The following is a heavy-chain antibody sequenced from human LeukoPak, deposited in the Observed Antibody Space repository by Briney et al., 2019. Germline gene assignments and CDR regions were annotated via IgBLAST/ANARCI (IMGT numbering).Heavy chain of an antibody. V-gene: IGHV1-69*05. Sequence: SVKVSCKASGGTFSSYAISWVRQAPGRGLEWMGRIIPIFGTANYAQKFQGRVTITTDESTSTAYMELSSLRSEDTAVYYCAREALNPSYYDFWSGYPFDYWGQGTLVTVSS. J-gene: IGHJ4*02. D-gene: IGHD3-3*01. CDR2: IIPIFGTA. CDR3: AREALNPSYYDFWSGYPFDY. CDR1: GGTFSSYA.